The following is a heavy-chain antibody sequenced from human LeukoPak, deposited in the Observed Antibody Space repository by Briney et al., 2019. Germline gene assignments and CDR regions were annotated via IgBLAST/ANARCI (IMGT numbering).Heavy chain of an antibody. CDR1: GFTFSSYA. V-gene: IGHV3-23*01. CDR2: ISGSGGST. D-gene: IGHD6-13*01. J-gene: IGHJ4*02. Sequence: GGSLRLSCAASGFTFSSYAMSWVRQAPGKGLEWVSAISGSGGSTYYADSVKGRFTISRDNSKNTLYLQMNSLRAEDTAVYYCAKDLLQYTSSWYGTIHYWGQGTLVTVSS. CDR3: AKDLLQYTSSWYGTIHY.